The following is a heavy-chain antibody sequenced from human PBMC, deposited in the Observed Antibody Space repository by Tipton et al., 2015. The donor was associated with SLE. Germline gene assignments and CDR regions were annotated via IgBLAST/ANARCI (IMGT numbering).Heavy chain of an antibody. D-gene: IGHD1-26*01. Sequence: LRLSCTVSGGSISSYYWSWIRQPPGKGLEWIGYIYTSGSTNYNPSLKSRVTISVDTSKNQFSLKLSSVTAADTAVYYCARAWGYSGSPDAFDIWGQGTMVTVSS. J-gene: IGHJ3*02. CDR2: IYTSGST. CDR3: ARAWGYSGSPDAFDI. V-gene: IGHV4-4*08. CDR1: GGSISSYY.